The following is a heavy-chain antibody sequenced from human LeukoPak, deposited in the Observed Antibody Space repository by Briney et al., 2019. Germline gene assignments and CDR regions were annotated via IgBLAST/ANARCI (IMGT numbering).Heavy chain of an antibody. Sequence: ASVKVSCKASGYTFTGYYMHWVRQAPGQGLEWMGWINPNSGGTNYAQKFQGRVTMTRDTSISTAYMELSRLRSDDTAVYYCATADSSGYSVDYWGQGTLVTVSS. J-gene: IGHJ4*02. D-gene: IGHD3-22*01. CDR2: INPNSGGT. V-gene: IGHV1-2*02. CDR1: GYTFTGYY. CDR3: ATADSSGYSVDY.